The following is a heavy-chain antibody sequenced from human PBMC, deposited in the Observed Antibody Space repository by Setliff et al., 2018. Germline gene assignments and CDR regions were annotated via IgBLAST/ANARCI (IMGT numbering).Heavy chain of an antibody. CDR3: ARDNTIVGATDY. Sequence: SETLSLTCAVYGGSFNVYFWSWIRQPPGKGLEWIGEISHSGSTNYKPSLKSRVTISADTSTNHFSLKLTSVTAADTAVYYCARDNTIVGATDYWGQGALVTVSS. D-gene: IGHD1-26*01. V-gene: IGHV4-34*01. CDR1: GGSFNVYF. J-gene: IGHJ4*02. CDR2: ISHSGST.